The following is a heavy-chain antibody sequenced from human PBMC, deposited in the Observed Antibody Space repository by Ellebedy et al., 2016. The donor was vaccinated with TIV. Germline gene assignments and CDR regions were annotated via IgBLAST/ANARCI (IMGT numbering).Heavy chain of an antibody. CDR3: AKDYSGLHGMDV. D-gene: IGHD1-26*01. Sequence: AASVKVSCKASGYTFTSYGISWARQAPGQGLEWMGWISAYNGNTNYAQKLQGRVTMTTDTSTSTAYVELRSLRSDDTAVYYCAKDYSGLHGMDVWGQGTTVTVSS. CDR2: ISAYNGNT. CDR1: GYTFTSYG. J-gene: IGHJ6*02. V-gene: IGHV1-18*01.